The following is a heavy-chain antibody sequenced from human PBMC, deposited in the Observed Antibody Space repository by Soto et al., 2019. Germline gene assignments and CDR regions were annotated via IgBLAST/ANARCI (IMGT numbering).Heavy chain of an antibody. V-gene: IGHV1-18*04. CDR3: ARFQAVYYYMDV. CDR2: ISAYNGNT. J-gene: IGHJ6*03. CDR1: GSTFTSYG. Sequence: ASVKVSCMASGSTFTSYGISWVRQAPGQGREWMGWISAYNGNTNYAQKLQARVTLTTDTSTSTAYMELRSLRSDDTAVYYCARFQAVYYYMDVWGKGTTVTVSS. D-gene: IGHD6-19*01.